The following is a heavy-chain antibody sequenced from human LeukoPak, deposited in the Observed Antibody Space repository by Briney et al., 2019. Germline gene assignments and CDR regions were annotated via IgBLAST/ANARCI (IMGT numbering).Heavy chain of an antibody. J-gene: IGHJ4*02. CDR1: GFTFNTYA. CDR2: ISGSGGST. CDR3: AKDSSNWPTYYFDF. Sequence: GGSLRLSCAASGFTFNTYAMSWVRQAPGKGLEWVSAISGSGGSTYYADSVKGRFTISRDISKNTLSLHMNSLRADDTAVYYCAKDSSNWPTYYFDFWGQGTLVTVSS. V-gene: IGHV3-23*01. D-gene: IGHD6-13*01.